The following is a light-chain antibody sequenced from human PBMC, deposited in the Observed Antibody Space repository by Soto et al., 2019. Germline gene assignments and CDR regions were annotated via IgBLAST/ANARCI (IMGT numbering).Light chain of an antibody. V-gene: IGLV2-14*01. CDR2: DVT. J-gene: IGLJ1*01. Sequence: QSVLTQPASVSGSPGQSITISCTGTSNDVGAYNYVSWYQQHPGKAPKLMIYDVTYRPSGVSDRFSGSQSGKTASLTISGLQAEDEADYYCSSYTSSSTLYVFETGTKVTVL. CDR3: SSYTSSSTLYV. CDR1: SNDVGAYNY.